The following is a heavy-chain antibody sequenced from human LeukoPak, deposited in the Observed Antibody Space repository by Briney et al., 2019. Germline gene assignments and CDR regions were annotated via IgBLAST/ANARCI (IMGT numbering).Heavy chain of an antibody. CDR3: ARVLRVVTPFDY. CDR1: GFTFSSYA. D-gene: IGHD3-22*01. V-gene: IGHV3-23*01. CDR2: ISGSGGST. J-gene: IGHJ4*02. Sequence: GGSLRLSCAASGFTFSSYAMSWVRQAPGKGLEWVSAISGSGGSTYYADSVKGRFTISRDNAKNTLYLQMNSLRAEDTAVYYCARVLRVVTPFDYWGQGTLVTVSS.